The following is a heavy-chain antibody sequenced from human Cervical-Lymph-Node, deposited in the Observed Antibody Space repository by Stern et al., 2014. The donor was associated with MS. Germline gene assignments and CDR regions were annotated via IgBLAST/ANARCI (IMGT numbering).Heavy chain of an antibody. CDR1: GGTFSSYA. CDR3: ARGELKEGLVRGMDV. D-gene: IGHD1-26*01. V-gene: IGHV1-69*01. J-gene: IGHJ6*02. CDR2: ILPIFGKA. Sequence: QVQLVESGAEVKKPGSSVKVSCKASGGTFSSYAISWVRQAPGQGLEWMGGILPIFGKANYAQKFQGRVKISADESHTTTYIELSSLRSEDTAVYYCARGELKEGLVRGMDVWGQGTTVTVSS.